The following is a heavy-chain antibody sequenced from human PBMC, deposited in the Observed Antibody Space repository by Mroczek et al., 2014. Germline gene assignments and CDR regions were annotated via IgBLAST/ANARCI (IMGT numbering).Heavy chain of an antibody. J-gene: IGHJ4*02. Sequence: ESGGGVVQPGRSLRLSCAASGFTFSTYGMHWVRQAPGKGLEWVAFIPYDGSSKFYADSVKGRFTISRDNSKNTLSLQMNSLRTEDTAVYYCAKRVSGNYGFGDCWGQGTLVTVSS. CDR1: GFTFSTYG. V-gene: IGHV3-30*18. CDR2: IPYDGSSK. CDR3: AKRVSGNYGFGDC. D-gene: IGHD1-26*01.